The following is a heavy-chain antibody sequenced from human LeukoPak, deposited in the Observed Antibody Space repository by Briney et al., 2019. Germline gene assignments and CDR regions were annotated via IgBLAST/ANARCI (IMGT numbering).Heavy chain of an antibody. J-gene: IGHJ6*03. V-gene: IGHV1-2*02. D-gene: IGHD1-26*01. CDR2: INPNSGGT. CDR3: ATMGGSYYYFYMDV. CDR1: GYTFTGYY. Sequence: ASVKVSCKASGYTFTGYYMHWVRQAPGQGLEWMGWINPNSGGTNYAQKFQGRVTMTRDTSISTAYMELSRLRSDDTAVYYCATMGGSYYYFYMDVWGKGTTVTVSS.